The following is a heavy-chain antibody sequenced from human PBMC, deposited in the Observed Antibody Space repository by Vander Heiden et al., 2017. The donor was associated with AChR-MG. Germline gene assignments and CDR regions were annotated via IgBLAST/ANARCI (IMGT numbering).Heavy chain of an antibody. J-gene: IGHJ1*01. CDR3: ARRLGYCSGGSCYSSLYFKH. D-gene: IGHD2-15*01. V-gene: IGHV4-34*01. Sequence: QAQLQQTGAGLLKPSDALSLTRPVYGGSFSGYHCGWIRQPTGKGLEWIGEINHSGSTNCNPSIKSRVTISVDTSKNQFSLKLSSVTAADTAVYYWARRLGYCSGGSCYSSLYFKHWGQGTLVTVSS. CDR2: INHSGST. CDR1: GGSFSGYH.